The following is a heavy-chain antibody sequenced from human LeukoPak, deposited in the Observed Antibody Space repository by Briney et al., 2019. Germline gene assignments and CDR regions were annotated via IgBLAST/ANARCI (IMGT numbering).Heavy chain of an antibody. CDR3: ARMIAAAGTVWFDP. J-gene: IGHJ5*02. CDR1: GYTFTSYG. CDR2: ISAYNGNT. V-gene: IGHV1-18*01. D-gene: IGHD6-13*01. Sequence: ASVKVSCKASGYTFTSYGISWVRQAPGQGLEWMGWISAYNGNTNYAQKLQGRVTMTTDTSTSTAYMELRSLRSDDTAVYYCARMIAAAGTVWFDPWGQGTLVTVSS.